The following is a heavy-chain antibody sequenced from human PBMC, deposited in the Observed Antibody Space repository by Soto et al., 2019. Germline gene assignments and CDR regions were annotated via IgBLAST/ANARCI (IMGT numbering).Heavy chain of an antibody. V-gene: IGHV4-39*01. CDR2: IYYSGRS. CDR3: ARQRTTVVTQAYFAH. Sequence: PSETLSLTCTVSGGSITSSSYYWGWIRPPQGKGLEWIGGIYYSGRSYYNTSLKSRVTMSVDTSKNQFSLTRNSVTAADAAVYYCARQRTTVVTQAYFAHWGQGTLFTSPQ. J-gene: IGHJ4*02. D-gene: IGHD4-17*01. CDR1: GGSITSSSYY.